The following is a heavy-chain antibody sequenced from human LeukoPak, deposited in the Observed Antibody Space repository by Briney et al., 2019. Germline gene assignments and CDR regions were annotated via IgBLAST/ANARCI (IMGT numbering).Heavy chain of an antibody. V-gene: IGHV3-30-3*01. CDR1: GFTFSSYA. Sequence: GGSLRLSCAASGFTFSSYAMRWVRQAPGKGLEWVAVISYDGSNKYYADSVKGRFTISRDNSKNTLYLQMNSLRAEDTAAYYCARDHYGSGDARRFDYWGQGTLVTVSS. J-gene: IGHJ4*02. CDR2: ISYDGSNK. D-gene: IGHD3-10*01. CDR3: ARDHYGSGDARRFDY.